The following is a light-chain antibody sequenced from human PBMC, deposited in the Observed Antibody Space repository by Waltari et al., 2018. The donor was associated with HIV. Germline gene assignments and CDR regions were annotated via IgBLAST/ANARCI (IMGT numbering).Light chain of an antibody. Sequence: HSALTQPASVSGSPGQSINIYCPGTRNDVGGFDLVSWYQHHPGKAPKLIIFEVNQRPSGVSNRFSGSKSGNTASLTISGLQTEDETDYDCCSYARSRSLLFGGGTKLTVL. CDR3: CSYARSRSLL. CDR2: EVN. CDR1: RNDVGGFDL. V-gene: IGLV2-23*02. J-gene: IGLJ2*01.